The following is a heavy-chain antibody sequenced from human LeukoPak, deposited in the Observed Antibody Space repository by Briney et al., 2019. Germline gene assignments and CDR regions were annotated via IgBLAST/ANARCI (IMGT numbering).Heavy chain of an antibody. V-gene: IGHV3-23*01. D-gene: IGHD3-10*01. CDR1: GFTFSSYA. J-gene: IGHJ6*02. CDR3: AKGVARGSGLYYYYGMDV. Sequence: GGSLRLSCAASGFTFSSYAMSWVRQAPGKGLEGVSAISGSGGSTYYADSVKGRFTISRDNSKNTLYLQMNSLRAEDTAVYYCAKGVARGSGLYYYYGMDVWGQGTTVTVSS. CDR2: ISGSGGST.